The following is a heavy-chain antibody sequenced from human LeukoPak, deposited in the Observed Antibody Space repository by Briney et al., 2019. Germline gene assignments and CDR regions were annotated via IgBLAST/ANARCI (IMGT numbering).Heavy chain of an antibody. CDR3: ARKYSSSWYEDYYYMDV. V-gene: IGHV3-48*01. D-gene: IGHD6-13*01. Sequence: PGGSLRLSCAASGFTFSSYSMNWVRQAPGKGLEWVSYISSSSSTIYYADSVKGRFTISRDNAKNSLYLQMNSLRAEDTAVYYCARKYSSSWYEDYYYMDVWGKGTTVTVSS. CDR2: ISSSSSTI. CDR1: GFTFSSYS. J-gene: IGHJ6*03.